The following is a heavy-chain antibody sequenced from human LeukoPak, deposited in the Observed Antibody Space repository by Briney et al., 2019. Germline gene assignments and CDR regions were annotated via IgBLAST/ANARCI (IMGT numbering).Heavy chain of an antibody. Sequence: SETLSLTCTVSGGSICSYYWSWIRQIPGKGLEWIGYIYYSGSTNYNPSLKSRVTISVDTSKNQFSLKLSSVTAADTAVYFCARHGASGSYLYYFDYWGQGTLVTVSS. CDR1: GGSICSYY. D-gene: IGHD1-26*01. CDR3: ARHGASGSYLYYFDY. J-gene: IGHJ4*02. V-gene: IGHV4-59*08. CDR2: IYYSGST.